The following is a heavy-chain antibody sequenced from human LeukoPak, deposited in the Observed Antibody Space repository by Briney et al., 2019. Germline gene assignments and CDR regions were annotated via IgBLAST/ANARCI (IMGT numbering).Heavy chain of an antibody. Sequence: GGSLRLSCAASGFTFSSYAMHWVRQAPGKGLEWVAVISYDGSNKYYADSVKGRFTISRDNSKNTLYLQMNSLRAEDTAVYYCAKGDNSSGWYFDYWGQGTLVTVSS. D-gene: IGHD6-19*01. CDR3: AKGDNSSGWYFDY. CDR2: ISYDGSNK. J-gene: IGHJ4*02. CDR1: GFTFSSYA. V-gene: IGHV3-30*04.